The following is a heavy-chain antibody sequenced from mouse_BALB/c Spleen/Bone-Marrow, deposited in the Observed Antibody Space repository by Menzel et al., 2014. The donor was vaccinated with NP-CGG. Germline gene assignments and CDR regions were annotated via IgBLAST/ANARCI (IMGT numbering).Heavy chain of an antibody. D-gene: IGHD2-1*01. J-gene: IGHJ2*01. Sequence: QVQLQQSGAELVRPGAPVTLSCKASGYTFTDYEMHWVKQTPVHGLEWIGAIDPETGGTAYNQKFKGKATLTADKSSSTAYMELRSLTSEDSAVYYCTREGYGNSYYFDYWGQGTTLTASS. CDR1: GYTFTDYE. CDR2: IDPETGGT. CDR3: TREGYGNSYYFDY. V-gene: IGHV1-15*01.